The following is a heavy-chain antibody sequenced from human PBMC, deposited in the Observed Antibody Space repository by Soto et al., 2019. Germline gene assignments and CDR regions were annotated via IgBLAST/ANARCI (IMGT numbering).Heavy chain of an antibody. D-gene: IGHD6-6*01. CDR1: GFTFTSSA. CDR3: AADVPPARSRSSSPPAFDY. Sequence: SVKVSCKASGFTFTSSAVQWVRQARGQRLEWIGWIVVGSGNQNYAQKFQERVTITRDMSTSTAYMELSSLRSEDTAVYYCAADVPPARSRSSSPPAFDYWGQGTLVTVSS. V-gene: IGHV1-58*01. CDR2: IVVGSGNQ. J-gene: IGHJ4*02.